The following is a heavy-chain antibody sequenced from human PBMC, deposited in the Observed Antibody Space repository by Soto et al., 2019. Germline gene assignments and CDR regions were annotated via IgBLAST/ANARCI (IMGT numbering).Heavy chain of an antibody. D-gene: IGHD3-22*01. CDR3: AREGDSSGYFGGYFQH. CDR1: GGSISSYY. V-gene: IGHV4-59*01. CDR2: IYYSGST. Sequence: QVQLQESGPGLVKPSETLSLTCTVSGGSISSYYWSWIRQPPGKGLEWIGYIYYSGSTNYNPSLRRRVTLSVDTSKNQSSLKLSSVTAADTAVYYCAREGDSSGYFGGYFQHWGQGTLVTVSS. J-gene: IGHJ1*01.